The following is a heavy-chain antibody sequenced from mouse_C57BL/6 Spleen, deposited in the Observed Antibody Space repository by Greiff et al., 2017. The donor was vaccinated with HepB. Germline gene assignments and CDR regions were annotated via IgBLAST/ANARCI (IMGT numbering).Heavy chain of an antibody. V-gene: IGHV1-82*01. J-gene: IGHJ2*01. D-gene: IGHD1-1*01. CDR3: ARGTTGFL. CDR1: GYAFSSSW. Sequence: VQRVESGPELVKPGASVKISCKASGYAFSSSWMNWVKQRPGKGLEWIGRIYPGDGDTNYNGKFKGKATLTADKSSSTAYMQLSSLTSEDSAVYFCARGTTGFLWGQGTTLTVSS. CDR2: IYPGDGDT.